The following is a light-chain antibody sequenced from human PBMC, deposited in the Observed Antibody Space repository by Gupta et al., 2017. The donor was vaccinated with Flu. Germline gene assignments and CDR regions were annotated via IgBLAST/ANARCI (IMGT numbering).Light chain of an antibody. V-gene: IGKV3-11*01. Sequence: EIVLTQSPATLSLSPGERATLSCRASQSISNYLAWYQQTPGQAPRLLIDDAANRATGIPARFSGSAAGTDFTLTISSQAPDDFAVYCRQRRGNWPYTFGQGTRLEIK. J-gene: IGKJ2*01. CDR3: QRRGNWPYT. CDR2: DAA. CDR1: QSISNY.